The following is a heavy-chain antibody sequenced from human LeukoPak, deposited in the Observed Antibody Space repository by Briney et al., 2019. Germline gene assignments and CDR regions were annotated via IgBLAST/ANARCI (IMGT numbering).Heavy chain of an antibody. CDR3: ARAYDYVWGSYRPFDY. V-gene: IGHV1-46*01. Sequence: ASVKVSCKASGYTSTSYYMHWVRQAPGQGLEWMGIINPSGGSTSYAQKFQGRVTMTRDTSTSTVYMELSSLRSEDTAVYYCARAYDYVWGSYRPFDYWGQGTLVTVSS. CDR1: GYTSTSYY. CDR2: INPSGGST. J-gene: IGHJ4*02. D-gene: IGHD3-16*02.